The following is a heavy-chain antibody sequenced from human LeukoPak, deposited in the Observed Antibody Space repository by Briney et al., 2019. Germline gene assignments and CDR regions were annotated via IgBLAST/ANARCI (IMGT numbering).Heavy chain of an antibody. CDR2: TYYRSKWYN. J-gene: IGHJ6*03. Sequence: SQTLSLTCAISGDSVSSNSAAWNWIRQSPSRGLEWLGRTYYRSKWYNDYAVSVKSRITINPDTSKNQFSLQLNSVTPEDTAVYYCARIGYSGSHRGYYYMDVWGKGTTVTVSS. CDR3: ARIGYSGSHRGYYYMDV. CDR1: GDSVSSNSAA. V-gene: IGHV6-1*01. D-gene: IGHD1-26*01.